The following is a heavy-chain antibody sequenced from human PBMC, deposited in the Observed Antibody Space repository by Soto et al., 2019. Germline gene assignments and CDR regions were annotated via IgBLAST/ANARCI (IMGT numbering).Heavy chain of an antibody. CDR3: ARVRSSGREFDY. J-gene: IGHJ4*02. CDR1: GYIFTTYS. CDR2: VDPRDGST. V-gene: IGHV1-46*01. D-gene: IGHD6-25*01. Sequence: QVQLVQSGAEMKRAGASVILSCKASGYIFTTYSIHWVRQTAGQGLEWMAKVDPRDGSTGYAQKFRGRGSMAWDTSTGTVSMEVSSLTSDDTATYYCARVRSSGREFDYWGQGTQVTVSS.